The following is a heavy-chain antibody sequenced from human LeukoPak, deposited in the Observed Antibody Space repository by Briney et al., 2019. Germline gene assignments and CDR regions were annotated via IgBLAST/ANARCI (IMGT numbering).Heavy chain of an antibody. CDR1: VFTFSTYS. CDR2: ITNSGSHI. V-gene: IGHV3-21*01. D-gene: IGHD2-15*01. CDR3: ARGLPEWWAFDI. Sequence: GGSLRLSCAASVFTFSTYSMSWVRQAPGKGLEWVSSITNSGSHIYYTDSVKGRFTISRDNAKNSLYLQMNSLRAEDTAVYYCARGLPEWWAFDIWGQGTMVTVSS. J-gene: IGHJ3*02.